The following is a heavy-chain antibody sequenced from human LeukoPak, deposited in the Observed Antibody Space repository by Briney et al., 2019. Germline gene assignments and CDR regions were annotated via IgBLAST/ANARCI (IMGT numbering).Heavy chain of an antibody. CDR3: TGSAELLWFGEYLSN. CDR2: IRSKANSYAT. CDR1: GFTFSGSA. D-gene: IGHD3-10*01. V-gene: IGHV3-73*01. J-gene: IGHJ4*02. Sequence: PGGSLRLSCAASGFTFSGSAMHWVRQASGKGLEWVGRIRSKANSYATAYAASVKGRFTISRDDSKNTAYLQMNSLKTEDTAVYYCTGSAELLWFGEYLSNWGQGTLVTVSS.